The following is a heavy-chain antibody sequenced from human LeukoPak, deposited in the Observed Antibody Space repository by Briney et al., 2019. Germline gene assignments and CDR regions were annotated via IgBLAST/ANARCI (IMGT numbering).Heavy chain of an antibody. CDR3: ARGLSAIVY. D-gene: IGHD2-15*01. Sequence: PSETLSLTCAVYGGSFSGYYWSWIRQPPGKGLEWIGEINHSGSTNYNPSLKSRVTISVDTSKNQFSLKLSSVTAAVTAVYYCARGLSAIVYWGQGTLVTVSS. J-gene: IGHJ4*02. CDR2: INHSGST. V-gene: IGHV4-34*01. CDR1: GGSFSGYY.